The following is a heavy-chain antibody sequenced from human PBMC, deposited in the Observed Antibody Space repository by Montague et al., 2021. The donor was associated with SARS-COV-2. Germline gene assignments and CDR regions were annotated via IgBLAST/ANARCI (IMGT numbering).Heavy chain of an antibody. J-gene: IGHJ4*02. V-gene: IGHV4-34*01. D-gene: IGHD3-3*01. CDR1: GGSFSGYY. CDR2: TNRSGST. CDR3: ARGLGRPGTIFGVALY. Sequence: SETLSLTCGVYGGSFSGYYWSWIRQPPGKGLQWIGGTNRSGSTNYNSSLNSRGTISLDTSKNQFSLKLTSVSAADTAVYYCARGLGRPGTIFGVALYWGQGTPVTVSS.